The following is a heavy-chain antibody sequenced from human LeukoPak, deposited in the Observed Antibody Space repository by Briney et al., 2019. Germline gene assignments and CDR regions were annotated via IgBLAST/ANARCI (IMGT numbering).Heavy chain of an antibody. CDR1: GFTFSSYG. Sequence: GGSLSPSCAASGFTFSSYGMHWVRQAPGKGLEWVAVIWYDGSNKYYADSVKGRFTISRDNSKNTLYLQMNSLRAEDTAVYYCARRGHWHFDYWGQGTLVTVSS. V-gene: IGHV3-33*01. CDR3: ARRGHWHFDY. J-gene: IGHJ4*02. CDR2: IWYDGSNK. D-gene: IGHD1-1*01.